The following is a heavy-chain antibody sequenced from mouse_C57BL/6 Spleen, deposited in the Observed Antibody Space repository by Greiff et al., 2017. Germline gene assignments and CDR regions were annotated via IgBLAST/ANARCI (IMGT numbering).Heavy chain of an antibody. CDR1: GFTFSDYG. J-gene: IGHJ4*01. Sequence: DVHLVESGGGLVKPGGSLKLSCAASGFTFSDYGMHWVRQAPEKGLEWVAYISSGSSTIYYADTVKGRFTISRDNAKNTLFLQMTSLRSEDTAMDYCARGDYGAMDYGGQGTSVTVSS. D-gene: IGHD1-1*01. CDR3: ARGDYGAMDY. V-gene: IGHV5-17*01. CDR2: ISSGSSTI.